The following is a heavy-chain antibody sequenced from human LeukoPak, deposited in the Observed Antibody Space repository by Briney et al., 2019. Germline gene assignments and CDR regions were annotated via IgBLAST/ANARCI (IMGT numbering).Heavy chain of an antibody. CDR2: IKQDGSEK. CDR1: GFTFSSYW. V-gene: IGHV3-7*01. Sequence: GGSLRLSCAASGFTFSSYWMSWVRQAPGKGLEWVANIKQDGSEKYYVDSVKGRFTISRDNAKNSLYLQMNSLRAEDTAVYYCAREGGGYSYGPHYFDYWGQGTLVTVSS. D-gene: IGHD5-18*01. CDR3: AREGGGYSYGPHYFDY. J-gene: IGHJ4*02.